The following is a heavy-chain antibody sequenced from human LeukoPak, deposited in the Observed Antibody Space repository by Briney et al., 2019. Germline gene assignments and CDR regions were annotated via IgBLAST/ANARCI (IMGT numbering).Heavy chain of an antibody. CDR3: ATQGYKKRRDGYNVDY. Sequence: ASVKVSCKVSGYTLTELSMHWVQQAPGKGLEWMGGFDPEDGETIYAQKFQGRVTMTEDTSTDTAYMELSSLRSEDTAVYYCATQGYKKRRDGYNVDYWGQGTLVTVSS. J-gene: IGHJ4*02. D-gene: IGHD5-24*01. CDR2: FDPEDGET. CDR1: GYTLTELS. V-gene: IGHV1-24*01.